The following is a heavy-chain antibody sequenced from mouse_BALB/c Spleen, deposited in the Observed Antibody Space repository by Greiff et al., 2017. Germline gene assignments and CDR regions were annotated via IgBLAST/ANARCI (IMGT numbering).Heavy chain of an antibody. CDR2: ISSGGSYT. CDR1: GFTFSSYG. Sequence: EVQLVESGGDLVKPGGSLKLSCAASGFTFSSYGMSWVRQTPDKRLEWVATISSGGSYTYYPDSVKGRFTISRDNAKNTLYLQMSSLKSEDTAMYYCARQGNYHAMDYWGQGTSVTVSS. CDR3: ARQGNYHAMDY. J-gene: IGHJ4*01. D-gene: IGHD2-1*01. V-gene: IGHV5-6*01.